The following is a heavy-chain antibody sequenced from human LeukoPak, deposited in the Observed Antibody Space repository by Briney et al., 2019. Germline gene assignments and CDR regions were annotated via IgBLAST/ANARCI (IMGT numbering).Heavy chain of an antibody. D-gene: IGHD3-3*01. Sequence: GGSLRLSCAASGFTFSAYAMHWVRQAPGKGLEWVAIIAYDGNNIYYADSVKGRFTISRDNSKNTLYLQMNSLRPEDTAVYYCARDSLHYDFWSGRQYYFDYWGQGTLVTVSS. CDR3: ARDSLHYDFWSGRQYYFDY. V-gene: IGHV3-30-3*01. CDR2: IAYDGNNI. J-gene: IGHJ4*02. CDR1: GFTFSAYA.